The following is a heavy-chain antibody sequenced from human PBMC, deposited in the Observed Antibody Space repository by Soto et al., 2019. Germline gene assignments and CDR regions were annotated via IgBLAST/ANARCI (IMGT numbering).Heavy chain of an antibody. D-gene: IGHD1-26*01. CDR3: ARDARILWGAFDI. V-gene: IGHV3-33*01. CDR1: GFTFSSYG. CDR2: IWYDGSNK. Sequence: PGGSLRLSCAASGFTFSSYGMHWVRQAPGKGLEWVAVIWYDGSNKYYADSVKGRFTISRDNSKNTLYLQMNSLRAEDTAVYYCARDARILWGAFDIWGQGTMVTVSS. J-gene: IGHJ3*02.